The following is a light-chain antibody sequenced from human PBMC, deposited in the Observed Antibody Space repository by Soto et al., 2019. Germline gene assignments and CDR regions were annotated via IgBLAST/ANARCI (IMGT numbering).Light chain of an antibody. CDR2: EVS. CDR3: SSFAGNNNLV. CDR1: RSDVGVYNY. V-gene: IGLV2-8*01. Sequence: QSALTQPPSASGSPGQSVTISCTGTRSDVGVYNYVSWYQQHPGKAPKLMIYEVSKRPSGVPDRFSGSKSGNTASLTVSGLQAEDEADYYCSSFAGNNNLVFGGGTKLTVL. J-gene: IGLJ2*01.